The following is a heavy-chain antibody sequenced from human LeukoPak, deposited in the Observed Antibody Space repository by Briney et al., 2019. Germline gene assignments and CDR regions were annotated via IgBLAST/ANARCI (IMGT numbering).Heavy chain of an antibody. Sequence: ASVKVSCKVSGYTLTELSMHWVRQAPGKGVEWMGGFDTEDGETIYAQKFQGRVTMTEDTSTDTAYMELSSLRSEDTAVYYCATAYGSGSYYKPLVDYWGQGTLVTVSS. D-gene: IGHD3-10*01. CDR3: ATAYGSGSYYKPLVDY. CDR1: GYTLTELS. J-gene: IGHJ4*02. CDR2: FDTEDGET. V-gene: IGHV1-24*01.